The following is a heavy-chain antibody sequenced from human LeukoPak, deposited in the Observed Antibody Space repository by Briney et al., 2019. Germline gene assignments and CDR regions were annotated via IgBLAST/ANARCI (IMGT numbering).Heavy chain of an antibody. V-gene: IGHV1-18*01. J-gene: IGHJ6*02. CDR3: ARDRGSGTTVPFYYYGMDV. Sequence: ASVKVSCKSSVYTFTSYGISWVRQAPGQGLAWMGWISAYNGNTNYAQKLQGRVTMTTDTSTSTAYMELRSLRSDDTAVYYCARDRGSGTTVPFYYYGMDVWGQGTTVTVSS. CDR1: VYTFTSYG. D-gene: IGHD4-17*01. CDR2: ISAYNGNT.